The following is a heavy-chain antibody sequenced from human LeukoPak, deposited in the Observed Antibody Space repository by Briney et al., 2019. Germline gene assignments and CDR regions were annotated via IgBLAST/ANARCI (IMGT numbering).Heavy chain of an antibody. CDR3: ARGRSDGYQYYCYGMDV. CDR2: IYYSGST. CDR1: GGSISSYY. J-gene: IGHJ6*02. D-gene: IGHD3-22*01. Sequence: SETLSLTCTVSGGSISSYYWSWIRQPPGKGLEWIGYIYYSGSTNYNPSLKSRVTISVDTSKNQFSLKLSSVTAADTAVYYCARGRSDGYQYYCYGMDVWGQGTTVTVSS. V-gene: IGHV4-59*12.